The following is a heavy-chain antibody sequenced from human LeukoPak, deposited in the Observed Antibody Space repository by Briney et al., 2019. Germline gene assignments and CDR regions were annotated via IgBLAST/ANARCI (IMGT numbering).Heavy chain of an antibody. CDR2: IYNSGNN. V-gene: IGHV4-59*01. CDR3: ARDITMVRGAVFAHYYYYYYMDV. J-gene: IGHJ6*03. D-gene: IGHD3-10*01. CDR1: GGSINSYY. Sequence: SETLSLTCTVSGGSINSYYWTWIRQPPGKGVEWIGYIYNSGNNNYNLSLKSRVTISVDTSKNQFSLKLNSVTAADTAVYYCARDITMVRGAVFAHYYYYYYMDVWGKGTTVTISS.